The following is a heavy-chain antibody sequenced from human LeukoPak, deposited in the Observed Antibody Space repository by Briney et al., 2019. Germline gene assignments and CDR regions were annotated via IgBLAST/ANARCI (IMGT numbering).Heavy chain of an antibody. Sequence: PSETLSLTCAVYGGSFSGYYWSWIRQPPGKGLEWIGEINHSGSTNYNPSLKSRVTISVDTSKNQFSLKLSSVTPADTAVYYCARVVSSGWYFDYWGQGTLVTVSS. CDR1: GGSFSGYY. CDR2: INHSGST. D-gene: IGHD6-19*01. V-gene: IGHV4-34*01. CDR3: ARVVSSGWYFDY. J-gene: IGHJ4*02.